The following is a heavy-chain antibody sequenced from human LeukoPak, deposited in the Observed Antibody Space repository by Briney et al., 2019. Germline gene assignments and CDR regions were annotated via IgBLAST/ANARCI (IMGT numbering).Heavy chain of an antibody. CDR3: ARGGFGMRILPLDY. V-gene: IGHV1-2*02. D-gene: IGHD1-26*01. J-gene: IGHJ4*02. Sequence: ASVKVSCKASGYTLTAYYMHWVRQAPGQGLEWMGWINPNSGDTNYPQSFQDRVTMTRDTSISTAYMELSRLRSDDTAVYYYARGGFGMRILPLDYWGQGTLVTVSS. CDR1: GYTLTAYY. CDR2: INPNSGDT.